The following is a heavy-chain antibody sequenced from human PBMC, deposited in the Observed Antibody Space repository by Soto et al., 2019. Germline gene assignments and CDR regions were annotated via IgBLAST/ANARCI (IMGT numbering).Heavy chain of an antibody. CDR3: AKARAMGAANLVFDF. CDR1: GVTFSSYA. CDR2: ISGSGGST. D-gene: IGHD2-15*01. V-gene: IGHV3-23*01. J-gene: IGHJ4*02. Sequence: PGGSLRLSCAASGVTFSSYAMGWVRQAPGKGLEWVSAISGSGGSTYYADSVKGRFTISRDNSKNTLYLQMNSLRAEDTAVYYCAKARAMGAANLVFDFLGQGTLVTGSS.